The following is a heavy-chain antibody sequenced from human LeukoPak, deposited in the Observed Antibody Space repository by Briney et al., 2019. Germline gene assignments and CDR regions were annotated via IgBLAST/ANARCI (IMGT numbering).Heavy chain of an antibody. CDR1: GFTFSSYS. CDR2: IRSSSSYI. D-gene: IGHD3-16*01. V-gene: IGHV3-21*01. Sequence: GGSLRLSCAASGFTFSSYSMNWVRQAPGKGLEWVSSIRSSSSYIYYADSVKGRFTISRDNAKNSLYLQMNSLRAEDTAVYYCARGKRGDWFDPWGQGTLVTVSS. J-gene: IGHJ5*02. CDR3: ARGKRGDWFDP.